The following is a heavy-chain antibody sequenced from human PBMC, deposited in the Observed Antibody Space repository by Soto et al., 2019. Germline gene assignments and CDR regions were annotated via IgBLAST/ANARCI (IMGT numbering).Heavy chain of an antibody. J-gene: IGHJ2*01. CDR3: ARGSSNWLSHFDL. D-gene: IGHD6-13*01. V-gene: IGHV1-46*03. CDR1: GYTFTSNY. CDR2: SKPSGSST. Sequence: QVYLVQSGAEVKKPGASVKLSCKASGYTFTSNYLYWVRQAPGQGLEWMGISKPSGSSTTYARNIPGRVTMTRDTSTSTVYMYVTILRSEDTAVYYCARGSSNWLSHFDLWGRGTLVTVSS.